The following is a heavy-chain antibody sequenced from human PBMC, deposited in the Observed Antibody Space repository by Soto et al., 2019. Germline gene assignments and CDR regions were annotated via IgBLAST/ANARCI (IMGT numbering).Heavy chain of an antibody. CDR1: GYSFISSW. D-gene: IGHD6-13*01. Sequence: PGESLKISCQASGYSFISSWIGWVRQMPGKGLEWTGIIYPGDSDTRYSPSLQGQVTISADKSTSTAYLQWSSLKASDTATYYCARMMAASGTAFDYWGQGALVTVSS. V-gene: IGHV5-51*01. J-gene: IGHJ4*02. CDR3: ARMMAASGTAFDY. CDR2: IYPGDSDT.